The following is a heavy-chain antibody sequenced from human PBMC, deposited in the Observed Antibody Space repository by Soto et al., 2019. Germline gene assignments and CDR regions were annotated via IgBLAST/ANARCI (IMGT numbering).Heavy chain of an antibody. D-gene: IGHD3-22*01. CDR3: ARGTYYYDSSGPLDY. V-gene: IGHV3-30-3*01. Sequence: PGGSLRLSCAASGFTFSSYAMHWVRQAPGKGLEWVAVISYDGSKKYYADSVKGRFTISRDNSKNTLYLQMNSLRAEDTAVYYCARGTYYYDSSGPLDYWGQGTLVTVSS. J-gene: IGHJ4*02. CDR2: ISYDGSKK. CDR1: GFTFSSYA.